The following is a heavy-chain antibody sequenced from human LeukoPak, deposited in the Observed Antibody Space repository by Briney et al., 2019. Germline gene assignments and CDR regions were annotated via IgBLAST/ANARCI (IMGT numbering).Heavy chain of an antibody. D-gene: IGHD6-19*01. CDR3: AKDLGSGWTLSDY. J-gene: IGHJ4*02. Sequence: GRSLRPSCAPSGFTFSSNGMHWVRKAPGKGLEWGAVISYDGSNKYYADSVKGRFTISRDNSKNTLYLQMNSLRAEDTAVYYCAKDLGSGWTLSDYWGQGTLVTVSS. CDR2: ISYDGSNK. CDR1: GFTFSSNG. V-gene: IGHV3-30*18.